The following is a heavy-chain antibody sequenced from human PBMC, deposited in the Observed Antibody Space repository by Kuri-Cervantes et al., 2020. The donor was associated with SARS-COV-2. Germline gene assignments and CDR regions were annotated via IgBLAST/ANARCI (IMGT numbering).Heavy chain of an antibody. D-gene: IGHD3-9*01. V-gene: IGHV1-18*01. Sequence: ASVKVSCKASGYTFTSYGISWVRQAPGQGLEWMGWIGAYNGNTNYAQKLQGRVTMTTDTSTSTAYMELRSLRSDDTAVYYCAREKLRYFDWSKPPTPEYYFDYWGQGTLVTVSS. CDR2: IGAYNGNT. CDR3: AREKLRYFDWSKPPTPEYYFDY. J-gene: IGHJ4*02. CDR1: GYTFTSYG.